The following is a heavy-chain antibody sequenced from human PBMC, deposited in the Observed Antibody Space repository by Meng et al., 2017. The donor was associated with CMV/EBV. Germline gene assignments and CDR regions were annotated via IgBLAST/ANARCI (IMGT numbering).Heavy chain of an antibody. J-gene: IGHJ4*02. CDR1: GGSISSYY. D-gene: IGHD3-10*01. CDR3: ARVGFGESFDY. CDR2: IYYSGST. Sequence: GSLRLSCTVSGGSISSYYWSWIRQPPGKGLEWIGYIYYSGSTNYNPSLKSRVTISVDTSKTQFSLKLRSVTAAYTAVYYCARVGFGESFDYWGQGTLVTVSS. V-gene: IGHV4-59*01.